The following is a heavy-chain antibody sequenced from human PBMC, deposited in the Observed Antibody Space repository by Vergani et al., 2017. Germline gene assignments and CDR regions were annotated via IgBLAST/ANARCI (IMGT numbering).Heavy chain of an antibody. Sequence: QVQLQESGPGLVKPSQTLSLTCTVSGGSISSGSYYWSWIRQPAGKGLEWIGRIYTSGSTNYNPSLKSRVTISVDTSKNQFSLKLSSVTAADTAVYYCARAMGLRYGMDVWGQGTTDTVSS. D-gene: IGHD3-10*01. V-gene: IGHV4-61*02. J-gene: IGHJ6*02. CDR2: IYTSGST. CDR1: GGSISSGSYY. CDR3: ARAMGLRYGMDV.